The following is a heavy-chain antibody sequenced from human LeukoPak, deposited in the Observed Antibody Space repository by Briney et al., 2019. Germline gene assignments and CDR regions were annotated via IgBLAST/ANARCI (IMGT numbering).Heavy chain of an antibody. CDR3: ASATMPYYFDY. J-gene: IGHJ4*02. V-gene: IGHV3-53*04. CDR2: IYSGGST. D-gene: IGHD2-2*01. Sequence: PGGSLRLSCAASGFTVSSNYMSWVRQAPGKGLEWVSVIYSGGSTYYADSVKGRFTISRHNSKNTLYRQMNSLRAEDTAVYYCASATMPYYFDYWGQGTLVTVSS. CDR1: GFTVSSNY.